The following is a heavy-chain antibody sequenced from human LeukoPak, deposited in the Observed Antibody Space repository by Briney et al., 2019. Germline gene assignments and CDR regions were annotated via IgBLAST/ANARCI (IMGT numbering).Heavy chain of an antibody. CDR1: GFSFSTYD. D-gene: IGHD2/OR15-2a*01. CDR2: ITANTRGSIT. J-gene: IGHJ4*02. CDR3: ARGGYFSFDY. V-gene: IGHV3-23*01. Sequence: GSLRLSCVTSGFSFSTYDMSWVRQAPGKGLEWVSGITANTRGSITYYADSVKGRFTIARDSSKDTLYLQMNSLRAEDTAVYFCARGGYFSFDYWGQGTLVTVSS.